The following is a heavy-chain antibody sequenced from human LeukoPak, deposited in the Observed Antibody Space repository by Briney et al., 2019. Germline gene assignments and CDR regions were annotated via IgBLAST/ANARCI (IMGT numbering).Heavy chain of an antibody. Sequence: ASVKVSCKASGFTFTSSAVQWVRQARGQRLEWIGWIVVGSGNTNYAQKFQERVTITRDMSTSTAYMELSSLRSEDTAVYYCAAESNFGVGDLPQWGQGTLVTVSS. V-gene: IGHV1-58*01. CDR1: GFTFTSSA. CDR3: AAESNFGVGDLPQ. CDR2: IVVGSGNT. J-gene: IGHJ4*02. D-gene: IGHD1-26*01.